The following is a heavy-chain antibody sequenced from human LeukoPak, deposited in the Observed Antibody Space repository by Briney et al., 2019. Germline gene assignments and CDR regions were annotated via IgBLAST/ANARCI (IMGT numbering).Heavy chain of an antibody. J-gene: IGHJ4*02. CDR3: TRWFGELPPDY. V-gene: IGHV3-15*01. Sequence: GGSLRLSCAASGFTFSNAWMSWVRQAPGKGLEWVGRIKSKTDGGTTDYAAPVKGRFTISRDDSKSIAYLQMNSLKTEDTAVYYCTRWFGELPPDYWGQGTLVTVSS. CDR1: GFTFSNAW. D-gene: IGHD3-10*01. CDR2: IKSKTDGGTT.